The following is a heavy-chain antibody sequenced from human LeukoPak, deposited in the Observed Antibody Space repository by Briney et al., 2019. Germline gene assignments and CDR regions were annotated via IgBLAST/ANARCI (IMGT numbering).Heavy chain of an antibody. CDR3: ARESTTYRVYGLDAFDV. V-gene: IGHV3-30*02. Sequence: SGGSLRLSCAASGFTFSNYGMHWVRQAPGKGLEWVAFIRYDGDGKFYADSVKGRFTISRDSSKNTLYLQMISLGPEDTAVFYCARESTTYRVYGLDAFDVWGQGTVVTVSS. CDR2: IRYDGDGK. CDR1: GFTFSNYG. D-gene: IGHD5/OR15-5a*01. J-gene: IGHJ3*01.